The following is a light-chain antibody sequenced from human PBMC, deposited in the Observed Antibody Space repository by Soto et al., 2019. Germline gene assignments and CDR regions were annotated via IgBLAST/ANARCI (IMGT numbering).Light chain of an antibody. J-gene: IGKJ2*01. CDR3: QQFYYLPYT. CDR2: DAS. CDR1: QDISNY. V-gene: IGKV1-33*01. Sequence: DIQMTQSPSSLSASVGDRVTITCQASQDISNYLNWYQQKPGEAPKLLIYDASNLQTGVPSRFSGSGSGTDFTFTISSLLPEDIATYYCQQFYYLPYTFGQGTKLEI.